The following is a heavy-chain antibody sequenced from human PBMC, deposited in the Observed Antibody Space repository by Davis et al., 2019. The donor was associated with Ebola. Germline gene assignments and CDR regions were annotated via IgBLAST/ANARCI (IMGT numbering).Heavy chain of an antibody. CDR2: ISSSSSYT. Sequence: GGSLRLSCAASGFTFSSYAMHWVRQAPGKGLEWVSYISSSSSYTNYADSVKGRFTISRDNAKNSLYLQMNSLRAEDAAVYYCAGGTRSGWHLEYWGQGTLVTVSS. CDR1: GFTFSSYA. J-gene: IGHJ4*02. V-gene: IGHV3-21*05. D-gene: IGHD6-19*01. CDR3: AGGTRSGWHLEY.